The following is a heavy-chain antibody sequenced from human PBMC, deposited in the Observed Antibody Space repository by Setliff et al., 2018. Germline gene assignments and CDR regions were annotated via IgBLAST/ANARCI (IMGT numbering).Heavy chain of an antibody. CDR2: ISVYNGKT. CDR3: ATEKFPGDWGDY. Sequence: ASVKVSCKASGYTFTSYGFSWVRQAPGQGLEWMGWISVYNGKTKYTQKFQGRVTMTTDTSTRTAYMEVTSLRSDDTAVYYCATEKFPGDWGDYWGQGTLVTVSS. V-gene: IGHV1-18*01. J-gene: IGHJ4*02. D-gene: IGHD2-21*01. CDR1: GYTFTSYG.